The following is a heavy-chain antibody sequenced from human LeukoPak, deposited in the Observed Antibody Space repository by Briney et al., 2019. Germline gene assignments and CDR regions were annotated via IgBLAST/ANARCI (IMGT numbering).Heavy chain of an antibody. D-gene: IGHD6-19*01. CDR2: ISGSGGST. CDR3: AKRGAVAGRGYYYYYMDV. CDR1: RFTFSSYG. J-gene: IGHJ6*03. V-gene: IGHV3-23*01. Sequence: PGGSLRLSCAASRFTFSSYGMHWVRQAPGKGLEWVSAISGSGGSTYYADSVKGRFTISRDNSKNTLYLQMNSLRAEDTAVYYCAKRGAVAGRGYYYYYMDVWGKGTTVTISS.